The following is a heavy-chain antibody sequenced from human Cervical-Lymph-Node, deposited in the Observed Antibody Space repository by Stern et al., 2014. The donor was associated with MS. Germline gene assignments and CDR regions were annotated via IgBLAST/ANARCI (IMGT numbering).Heavy chain of an antibody. CDR3: GRGWANYYYGLDV. CDR2: ISRSSGHT. Sequence: VQLVESGGGLVKPGGSLRLSCAASGFTFSGYYMNWIRQPPGKGLEWVSSISRSSGHTNYADSVKGRFTISRDNAKNSLYLEMNSLRAEDTAVYYCGRGWANYYYGLDVWGQGTTVTVSS. V-gene: IGHV3-11*06. J-gene: IGHJ6*02. D-gene: IGHD1-26*01. CDR1: GFTFSGYY.